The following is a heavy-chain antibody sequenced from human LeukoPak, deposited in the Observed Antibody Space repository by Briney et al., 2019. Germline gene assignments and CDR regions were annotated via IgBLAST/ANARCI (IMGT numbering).Heavy chain of an antibody. J-gene: IGHJ4*02. CDR1: GFTFSSCW. CDR3: AREGPSELDY. Sequence: PGGSLRLSCAASGFTFSSCWMSWVRQAPGKGLEWVANIKQDGSEKYYVDSVKGRFTISRDNAKNSLYLQMNSLRAEDTAVYYCAREGPSELDYWGQGTLVTVPS. V-gene: IGHV3-7*01. CDR2: IKQDGSEK. D-gene: IGHD1-14*01.